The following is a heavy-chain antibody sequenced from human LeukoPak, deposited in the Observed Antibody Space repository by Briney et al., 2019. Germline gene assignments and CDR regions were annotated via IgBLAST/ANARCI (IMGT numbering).Heavy chain of an antibody. J-gene: IGHJ6*03. CDR1: GGSFSGYY. CDR3: ARDEEDIVVKPAAHSRFYYYYYMDV. CDR2: INHSGST. D-gene: IGHD2-2*01. V-gene: IGHV4-34*01. Sequence: SETLSLTCAVYGGSFSGYYWSWIRQPPGKGLEWIGEINHSGSTNYNPSLKSRVTISVDTSKNQFSLKLSSVPAADTAVYYCARDEEDIVVKPAAHSRFYYYYYMDVWGKGTTVTVSS.